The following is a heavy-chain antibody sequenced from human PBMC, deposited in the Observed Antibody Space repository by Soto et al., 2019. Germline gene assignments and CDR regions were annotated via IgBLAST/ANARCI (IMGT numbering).Heavy chain of an antibody. V-gene: IGHV1-69*01. CDR3: ARGYGYYDTSGYYYPFDV. J-gene: IGHJ4*02. D-gene: IGHD3-22*01. CDR1: GGTFNNYA. Sequence: QVRLVQSGAEMKKPGSSVKVSCKASGGTFNNYAINWVRQAPGQGLQWMGGIIPKFGSPNYTQKFQGRVTITADEPTTTAYMELSSLKSEDTAVYYCARGYGYYDTSGYYYPFDVGGQGSLVIVSS. CDR2: IIPKFGSP.